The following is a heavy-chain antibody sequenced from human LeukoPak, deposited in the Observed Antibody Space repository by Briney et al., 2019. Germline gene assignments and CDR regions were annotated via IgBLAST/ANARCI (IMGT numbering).Heavy chain of an antibody. J-gene: IGHJ4*02. Sequence: SETLSLTCTVSGGSISSSSYYWGWIRQPPGTGLEWIGSIYYSGSTYYNPSLKSRVTISVDTSKNQFSLKLSSVTAADTAVYYCARTSHYYDSSGFDFDYWGQGTLVTVSS. CDR2: IYYSGST. CDR1: GGSISSSSYY. CDR3: ARTSHYYDSSGFDFDY. D-gene: IGHD3-22*01. V-gene: IGHV4-39*01.